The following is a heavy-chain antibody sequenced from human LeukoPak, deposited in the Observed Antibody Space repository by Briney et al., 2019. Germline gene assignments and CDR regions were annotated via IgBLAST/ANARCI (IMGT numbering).Heavy chain of an antibody. Sequence: PGGSLRLSCAASGFTFSSCGMHWVRQAPGKGLEWVAVIWYDGSNKYYADSVKGRFTISRDNSKNTLYLQMNSLRAEDTAVYYCAVGSGSYYGYFDYWGQGTLVTVPS. J-gene: IGHJ4*02. V-gene: IGHV3-33*01. D-gene: IGHD3-10*01. CDR3: AVGSGSYYGYFDY. CDR2: IWYDGSNK. CDR1: GFTFSSCG.